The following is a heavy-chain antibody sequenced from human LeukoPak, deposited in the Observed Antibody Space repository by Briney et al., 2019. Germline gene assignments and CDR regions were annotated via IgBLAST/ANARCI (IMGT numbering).Heavy chain of an antibody. V-gene: IGHV3-48*04. D-gene: IGHD5-24*01. CDR2: ISSSSSTI. Sequence: GGSLRLSCAASGFTFSSYSMNWVRQAPGKGLEWVSYISSSSSTIYYAGSVKGRFTISRDNAKNSLYLQMNSLRAEDTAVYYCARDDARWLQLPYYFDYWGQGTLVTVSS. CDR3: ARDDARWLQLPYYFDY. J-gene: IGHJ4*02. CDR1: GFTFSSYS.